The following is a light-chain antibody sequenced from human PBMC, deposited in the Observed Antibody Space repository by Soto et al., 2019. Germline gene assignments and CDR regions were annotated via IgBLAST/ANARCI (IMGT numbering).Light chain of an antibody. CDR1: QSISDT. J-gene: IGKJ5*01. CDR2: GAS. Sequence: EVVMTQSPATLSVSPGGRATLSCRASQSISDTLAWYQQKPGQAPRLLISGASSRATGIPDRFSGSGSGTDFTLTISRLEPEDFALYYCQHYVERSPITFGQGTRLEI. V-gene: IGKV3-20*01. CDR3: QHYVERSPIT.